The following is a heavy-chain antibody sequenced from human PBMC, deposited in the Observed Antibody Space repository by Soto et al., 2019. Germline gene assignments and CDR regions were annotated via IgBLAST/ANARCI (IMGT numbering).Heavy chain of an antibody. J-gene: IGHJ4*02. Sequence: EVQXLESXGGLXQXGGSXXLSCAASGXTFSSYAMSWVRQAXXXXXXXVSAISGSGGTTYYADSVKGRFTISRDNSKNTLYLQMDSLRAEDTAVYYCATVPYYDFWSGYYAHWGQGTLVTVSS. CDR2: ISGSGGTT. CDR3: ATVPYYDFWSGYYAH. V-gene: IGHV3-23*01. CDR1: GXTFSSYA. D-gene: IGHD3-3*01.